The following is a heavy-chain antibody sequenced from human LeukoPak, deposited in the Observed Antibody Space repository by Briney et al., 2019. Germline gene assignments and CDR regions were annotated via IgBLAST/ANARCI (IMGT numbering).Heavy chain of an antibody. CDR2: ISSDGTTI. Sequence: GGSLRLSCTASGFSFSRYSMNWVRQAPGKGLEWISYISSDGTTIYYADSVKGRFTISRDNARNSLYLQMNSLRAEDTAVYYCARDPAIQPWLSAYYFDYWGQGTQVTVSS. CDR1: GFSFSRYS. CDR3: ARDPAIQPWLSAYYFDY. J-gene: IGHJ4*02. V-gene: IGHV3-48*01. D-gene: IGHD3-22*01.